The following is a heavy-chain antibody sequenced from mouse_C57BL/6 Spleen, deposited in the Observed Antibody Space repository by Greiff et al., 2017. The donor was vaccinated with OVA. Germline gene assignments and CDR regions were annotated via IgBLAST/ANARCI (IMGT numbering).Heavy chain of an antibody. D-gene: IGHD2-4*01. Sequence: QVHVKQSGAELVRPGASVKLSCKASGYTFTDYYINWVKQRPGQGLEWIARIYPGSGNTYYNEKFKGKATLTAEKSSSTAYMQLSSLTSEDSAVYFCARYGDYDDAMDYWGQGTSVTVSS. CDR3: ARYGDYDDAMDY. CDR1: GYTFTDYY. CDR2: IYPGSGNT. V-gene: IGHV1-76*01. J-gene: IGHJ4*01.